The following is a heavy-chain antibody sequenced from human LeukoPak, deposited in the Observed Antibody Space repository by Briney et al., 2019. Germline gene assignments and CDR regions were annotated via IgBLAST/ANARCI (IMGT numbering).Heavy chain of an antibody. V-gene: IGHV3-33*01. CDR3: AGGDHFWFGELSFDY. D-gene: IGHD3-10*01. CDR2: IWYDGSNK. CDR1: GFTFSSYG. J-gene: IGHJ4*02. Sequence: GRSLRLSCAASGFTFSSYGMHWVRQAPGKGLEWVAVIWYDGSNKYYADSVKGRFTISRDNSKNTLYLQMNSLRAEDTAVYYCAGGDHFWFGELSFDYWGQGTLVTVSS.